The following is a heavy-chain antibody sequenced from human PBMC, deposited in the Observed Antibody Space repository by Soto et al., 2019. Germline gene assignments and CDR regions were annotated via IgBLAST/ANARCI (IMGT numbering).Heavy chain of an antibody. J-gene: IGHJ2*01. CDR2: IIPILGIA. Sequence: QVQLVQSGAEVKKPGSSVKVSCKASGGTFSSYTISWVRQAPGQGLEWMGRIIPILGIANYAQKFQGRVTITADKSTSTANMDLSSLRSEDTAVYYCARGTGFWYFDLWGRGTLVTVSS. V-gene: IGHV1-69*02. CDR1: GGTFSSYT. CDR3: ARGTGFWYFDL. D-gene: IGHD1-1*01.